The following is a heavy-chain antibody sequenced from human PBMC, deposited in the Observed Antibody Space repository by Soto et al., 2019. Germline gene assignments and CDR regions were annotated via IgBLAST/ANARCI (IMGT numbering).Heavy chain of an antibody. Sequence: LSXSCTFSGGSISSGGYYWSWIRQHPGKCLEWIGYIYYSGSTYYNPSLKSRVTISVDTSKNQFSLKLSSVTAADTAVYYCARVGLMRGYYYDSSGRDWFDPWGQGTLVTVSS. CDR3: ARVGLMRGYYYDSSGRDWFDP. V-gene: IGHV4-31*03. CDR2: IYYSGST. J-gene: IGHJ5*02. CDR1: GGSISSGGYY. D-gene: IGHD3-22*01.